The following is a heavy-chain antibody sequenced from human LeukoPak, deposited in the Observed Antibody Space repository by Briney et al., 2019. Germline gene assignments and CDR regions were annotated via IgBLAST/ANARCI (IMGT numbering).Heavy chain of an antibody. J-gene: IGHJ5*02. CDR3: ARRVVTGYNWFDP. Sequence: SQTLSLTCTVSGGSISSGDYYWSWIRQPPGKGLEWIGYIYYSGSTYYNPSLKGRVTISVDTSKNQFSLKLSSVTAADTAVYYCARRVVTGYNWFDPWGQGTLVTVSS. CDR2: IYYSGST. D-gene: IGHD2-21*02. CDR1: GGSISSGDYY. V-gene: IGHV4-30-4*01.